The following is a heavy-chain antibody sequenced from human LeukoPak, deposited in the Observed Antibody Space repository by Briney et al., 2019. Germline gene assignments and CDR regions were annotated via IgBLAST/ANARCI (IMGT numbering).Heavy chain of an antibody. CDR3: ARMVRGVINPCDH. CDR2: ISNSGSFT. CDR1: GFTFSNYA. Sequence: GGSLRLSCAASGFTFSNYAMSWVRQAPGKGLEWVSAISNSGSFTYFADSVKGRFTISRDNSKNTLFLQMNSLRADDTAVYYCARMVRGVINPCDHWRQGTLVSVSS. J-gene: IGHJ4*02. D-gene: IGHD3-10*01. V-gene: IGHV3-23*01.